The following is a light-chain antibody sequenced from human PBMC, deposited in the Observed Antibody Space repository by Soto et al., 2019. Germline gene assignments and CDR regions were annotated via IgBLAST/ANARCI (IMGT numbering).Light chain of an antibody. J-gene: IGKJ1*01. V-gene: IGKV3-20*01. CDR3: QQYGSSPQWT. CDR2: GAS. CDR1: QIISSTY. Sequence: EIVLTQSPGTLSLSPGEEAILSCRASQIISSTYLSWYQQKPGQAPMLLIRGASNRASGVPDRLSGFGSGTDFTLYISRLEPEDFAVYYCQQYGSSPQWTFGQGTKVEIK.